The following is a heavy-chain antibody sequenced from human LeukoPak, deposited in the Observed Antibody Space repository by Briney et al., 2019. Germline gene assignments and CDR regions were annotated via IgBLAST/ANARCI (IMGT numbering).Heavy chain of an antibody. CDR2: IIPIFGTA. Sequence: SVKVSCKASGGTSSSYAISWVRQAPGQGLEWMGRIIPIFGTANYAQKFQGRVTITTDESTSTAYMELSSLRSEDTAVYYCARGIEDTAMVTMAFDIWGQGTMVTVSS. V-gene: IGHV1-69*05. CDR3: ARGIEDTAMVTMAFDI. D-gene: IGHD5-18*01. J-gene: IGHJ3*02. CDR1: GGTSSSYA.